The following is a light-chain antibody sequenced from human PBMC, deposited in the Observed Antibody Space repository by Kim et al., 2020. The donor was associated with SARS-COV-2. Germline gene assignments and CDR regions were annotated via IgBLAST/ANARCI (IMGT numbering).Light chain of an antibody. CDR1: SSDVGGYNY. CDR2: DVS. Sequence: GQSITISCIGTSSDVGGYNYVSWYQQHPGKVPKFMIYDVSKRPSGVSNRFSGSKSGNTASLTISGLQAEDEADYYCSSYTSSNTLVFGGGTQLTVL. V-gene: IGLV2-14*03. CDR3: SSYTSSNTLV. J-gene: IGLJ2*01.